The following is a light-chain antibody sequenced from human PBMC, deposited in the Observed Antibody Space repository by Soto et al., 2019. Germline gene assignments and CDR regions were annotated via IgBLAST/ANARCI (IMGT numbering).Light chain of an antibody. CDR3: QQYNTYSRT. CDR1: QTVSAW. J-gene: IGKJ1*01. V-gene: IGKV1-5*01. CDR2: DAS. Sequence: DIQMTQSPSTLSASVGNRVTITCRASQTVSAWLAWYQQKPGNAPKLLIYDASTLESGVPSRFSGSGSGTEFTLTIGSLQPDDFATYYCQQYNTYSRTFGQGTKVDI.